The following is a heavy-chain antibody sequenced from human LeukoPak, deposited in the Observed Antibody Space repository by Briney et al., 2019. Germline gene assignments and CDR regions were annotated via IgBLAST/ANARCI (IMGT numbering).Heavy chain of an antibody. CDR1: GFTFSSYA. CDR2: ISGSGGST. D-gene: IGHD3-10*01. V-gene: IGHV3-23*01. J-gene: IGHJ6*03. Sequence: GGSLRLSCAASGFTFSSYAMSWVHQAPGKGLEWVSAISGSGGSTYYADSVKGRFTISRDNSKNTLYLQMNSLRAEDTAVYYCAKGVTMVRGVNNHYYYYYMDVWGKGTTVTVSS. CDR3: AKGVTMVRGVNNHYYYYYMDV.